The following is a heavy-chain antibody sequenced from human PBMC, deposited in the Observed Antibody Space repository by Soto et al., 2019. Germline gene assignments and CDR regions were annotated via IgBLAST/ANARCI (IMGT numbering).Heavy chain of an antibody. CDR3: AKTEGSGCDWNWYFDL. V-gene: IGHV3-23*01. Sequence: EVQLLESGGGLVQPGGSLRLSCAASGFTFSSYAMSWVRQAPGKGLEWVSAISGSGGSTYYADSVKGRFTISRDNSKNTLYLQMNSLRAEDTAVYYCAKTEGSGCDWNWYFDLWGRGTLVTVSS. J-gene: IGHJ2*01. CDR1: GFTFSSYA. CDR2: ISGSGGST. D-gene: IGHD6-19*01.